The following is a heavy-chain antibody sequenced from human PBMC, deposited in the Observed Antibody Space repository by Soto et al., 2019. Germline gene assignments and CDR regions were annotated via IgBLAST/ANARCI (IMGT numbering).Heavy chain of an antibody. D-gene: IGHD3-22*01. CDR3: ARDYYDSSGYYQTYYYYGMDV. Sequence: GGSLRLSCAASGFTFSSYSMNWVRQAPGKGLEWVSYISSSSSTIYYADSVKGRFTISRDNAKNSLYLQMNSLRDEDTAVYYCARDYYDSSGYYQTYYYYGMDVWGQGTTVTVSS. CDR2: ISSSSSTI. V-gene: IGHV3-48*02. J-gene: IGHJ6*02. CDR1: GFTFSSYS.